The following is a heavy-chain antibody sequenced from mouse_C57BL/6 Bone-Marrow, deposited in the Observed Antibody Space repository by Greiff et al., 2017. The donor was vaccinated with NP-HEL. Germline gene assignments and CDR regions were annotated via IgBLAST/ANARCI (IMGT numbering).Heavy chain of an antibody. CDR3: ARDITTVVAYYFDY. CDR2: IYPGDGDT. J-gene: IGHJ2*01. Sequence: QVQLQQSGPELVKPGASVKISCKASGYAFSSSWMNWVKQRPGKGLEWIGRIYPGDGDTNYNGKFKGKATLTADKSSSTAYMQLSSLTSEDSAVYFCARDITTVVAYYFDYWGQGTTLTVSS. CDR1: GYAFSSSW. D-gene: IGHD1-1*01. V-gene: IGHV1-82*01.